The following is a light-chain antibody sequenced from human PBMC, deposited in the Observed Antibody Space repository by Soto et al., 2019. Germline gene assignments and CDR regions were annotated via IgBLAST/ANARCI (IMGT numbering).Light chain of an antibody. Sequence: QSALTQPASVSGSPGQSITISCTGTSSDVGGYNYVSWYQQHPGKAPKLMIYDVSNRPSGVSNRFSGSKSGNTASLTISGLQAEDEADYYCSSYTSSSTPAAFGGGTQLTVL. CDR3: SSYTSSSTPAA. CDR1: SSDVGGYNY. CDR2: DVS. J-gene: IGLJ7*01. V-gene: IGLV2-14*01.